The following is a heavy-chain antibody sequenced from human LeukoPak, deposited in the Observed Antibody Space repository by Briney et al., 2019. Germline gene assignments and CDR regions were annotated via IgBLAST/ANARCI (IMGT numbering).Heavy chain of an antibody. D-gene: IGHD3-22*01. CDR2: IKQDGSEK. J-gene: IGHJ3*02. CDR1: GFTFSSYW. V-gene: IGHV3-7*01. Sequence: GGSLRLSCAASGFTFSSYWMSWVRQAPGKGLEWVANIKQDGSEKYYVDSVKGRFTISRDNAKNSLYLQMNSLRAEDTAVYYCAKSNGYGLIDIWGQGTMVTVSS. CDR3: AKSNGYGLIDI.